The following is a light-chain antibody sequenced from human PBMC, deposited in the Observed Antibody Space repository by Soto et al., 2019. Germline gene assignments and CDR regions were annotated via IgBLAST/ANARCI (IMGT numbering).Light chain of an antibody. V-gene: IGKV3-20*01. CDR1: QSVSSSY. J-gene: IGKJ1*01. CDR2: GAS. CDR3: QQYGSSTWT. Sequence: EIVLTQSPGTLSLSPGKRATLSCRASQSVSSSYLAWYQQKPDQAPRLLIYGASSRATGIPDRFSGSGSGTDFTLTISRLEPEDFAVYYCQQYGSSTWTFGQGTKVEIK.